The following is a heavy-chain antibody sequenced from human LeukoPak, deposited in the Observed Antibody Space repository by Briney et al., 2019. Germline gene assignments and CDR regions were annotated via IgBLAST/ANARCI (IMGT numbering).Heavy chain of an antibody. CDR1: GGSISSYY. D-gene: IGHD3-10*01. CDR2: IYYSGST. V-gene: IGHV4-59*01. CDR3: ARDFGKSWGHYMDV. Sequence: PSETLSLTCTVSGGSISSYYWSWIRQPPGKGLEWIGYIYYSGSTNYNPSLKSRVTISVDTSKNQFSLKLSSVTAADTAVYYCARDFGKSWGHYMDVWGKGTTVTVSS. J-gene: IGHJ6*03.